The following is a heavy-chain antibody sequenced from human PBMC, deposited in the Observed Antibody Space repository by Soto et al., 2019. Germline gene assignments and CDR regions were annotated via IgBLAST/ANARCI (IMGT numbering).Heavy chain of an antibody. Sequence: QVQLVQSGAEVKKPGSSVKVSCKASGGTFSSYAISWVRQAPGQGLEWMGGIIHIFGTANYAQKLQGRVTITADESTSTAYMELSSLRSEDTAVYYCSRGYYYGSGSYYSRGYYYYYGMDVWGQGTTVTVSS. CDR2: IIHIFGTA. CDR1: GGTFSSYA. D-gene: IGHD3-10*01. J-gene: IGHJ6*02. CDR3: SRGYYYGSGSYYSRGYYYYYGMDV. V-gene: IGHV1-69*01.